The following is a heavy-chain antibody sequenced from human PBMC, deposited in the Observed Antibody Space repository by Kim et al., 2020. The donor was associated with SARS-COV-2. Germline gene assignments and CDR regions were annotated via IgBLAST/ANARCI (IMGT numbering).Heavy chain of an antibody. CDR3: ARSTYHYDK. V-gene: IGHV3-74*01. J-gene: IGHJ4*02. CDR2: INSDRSSR. D-gene: IGHD3-22*01. CDR1: GFTFSSYR. Sequence: GGSLRLSCAASGFTFSSYRMHWVRQAPGKGLVWVSRINSDRSSRDYADSVKGRFTISRDNAKNTLDLQMNSLRAEDTAVYFCARSTYHYDKWGQGTLVTVSS.